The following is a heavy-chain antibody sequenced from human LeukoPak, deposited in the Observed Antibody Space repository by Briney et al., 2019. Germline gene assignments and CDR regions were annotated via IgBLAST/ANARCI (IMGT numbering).Heavy chain of an antibody. CDR2: INPSGGST. Sequence: GASVKVSCKASGYTFTSYYMHWVRQAPGQGLEWMGIINPSGGSTSYAQKFQGRVTMTRDTSTSTVYMELSSLRSEDTAVYYCARDKIFGVVLYYFDYWGQGTLVTVSP. D-gene: IGHD3-3*01. V-gene: IGHV1-46*01. CDR1: GYTFTSYY. J-gene: IGHJ4*02. CDR3: ARDKIFGVVLYYFDY.